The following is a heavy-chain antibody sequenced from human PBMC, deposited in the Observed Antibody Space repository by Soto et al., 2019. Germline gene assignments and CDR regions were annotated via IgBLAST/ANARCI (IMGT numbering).Heavy chain of an antibody. CDR3: ARDRMGATTNSYYYYYYGMDV. V-gene: IGHV3-21*01. J-gene: IGHJ6*02. Sequence: GGSLRLSCAASGFTFSSYSMNWVRQAPGKGLEWVSSISSSSSYIYYADSVKGRFTISRDNAKNSLYLQMNSLRAEDTAVYYCARDRMGATTNSYYYYYYGMDVWGQGTTVTSP. D-gene: IGHD1-26*01. CDR1: GFTFSSYS. CDR2: ISSSSSYI.